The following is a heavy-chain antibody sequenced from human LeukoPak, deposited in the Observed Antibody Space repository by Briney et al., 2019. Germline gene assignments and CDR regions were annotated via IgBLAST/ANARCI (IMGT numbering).Heavy chain of an antibody. Sequence: GGSLRLSCAASGFTFSSYSMNWVRQAPGKGLEWVSSISSSSSYIYYADSVKGRFTISRDNAKNSLYLQMNSLRAEDTAVCYCASSGVRDYFDYGGQGTLVTVSS. V-gene: IGHV3-21*01. D-gene: IGHD4-23*01. CDR1: GFTFSSYS. J-gene: IGHJ4*02. CDR3: ASSGVRDYFDY. CDR2: ISSSSSYI.